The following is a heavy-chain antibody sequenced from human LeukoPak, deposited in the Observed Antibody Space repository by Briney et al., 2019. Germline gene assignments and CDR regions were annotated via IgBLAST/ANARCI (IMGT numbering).Heavy chain of an antibody. V-gene: IGHV3-53*01. J-gene: IGHJ3*02. CDR2: IYSGGST. CDR1: GFTVSSNY. Sequence: GESLRLSCAASGFTVSSNYMSWVRQAPGKGLEWVSVIYSGGSTYYADSVKGRFTISRDNSKNTLYLQMNSLRAEDTAVYYCAREARGWPNAFDIWGQGTMVTVSS. CDR3: AREARGWPNAFDI. D-gene: IGHD6-19*01.